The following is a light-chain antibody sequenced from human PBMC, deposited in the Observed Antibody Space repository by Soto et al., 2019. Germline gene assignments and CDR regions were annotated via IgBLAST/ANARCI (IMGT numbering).Light chain of an antibody. CDR3: QQRSNWLIP. J-gene: IGKJ5*01. V-gene: IGKV3-11*01. Sequence: EIGLAHCPGTLSLYQEERATLSCRASQSVSSYLAWYQQKPGQAPRLLIYDASNRATGIPARFSGSGSGTDFTLTISSLEPEDFAVYYCQQRSNWLIPSGQGRLPEVK. CDR1: QSVSSY. CDR2: DAS.